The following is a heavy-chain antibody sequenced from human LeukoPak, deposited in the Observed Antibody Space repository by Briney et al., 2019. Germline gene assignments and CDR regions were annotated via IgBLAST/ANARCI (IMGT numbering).Heavy chain of an antibody. CDR1: GGSISSSSYY. J-gene: IGHJ5*02. D-gene: IGHD6-19*01. CDR2: IYYSGST. CDR3: ARRHSSGWYSWGNNWFDP. V-gene: IGHV4-39*01. Sequence: SETLSLTCTVSGGSISSSSYYWGWIRQPPGKGLEWIGSIYYSGSTYYNPSLKSRVTISVDTSKNQFSLKLSSVTAADTAVYYCARRHSSGWYSWGNNWFDPWGQGTLVTVSS.